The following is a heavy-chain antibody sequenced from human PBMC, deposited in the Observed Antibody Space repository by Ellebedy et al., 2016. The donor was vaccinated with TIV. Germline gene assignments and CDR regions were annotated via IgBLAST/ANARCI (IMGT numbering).Heavy chain of an antibody. Sequence: SETLSLTCAVYGGSFSGHYWSWIRQPPGKGLEWIGEINHSGSTNFNPSLKSRVTISVDTSKNQFSLKLSSVTAADTAVYYCARAHGRGLTGYYKRDYGMDVWGQGTTVTVSS. CDR1: GGSFSGHY. CDR3: ARAHGRGLTGYYKRDYGMDV. CDR2: INHSGST. D-gene: IGHD3-9*01. J-gene: IGHJ6*02. V-gene: IGHV4-34*01.